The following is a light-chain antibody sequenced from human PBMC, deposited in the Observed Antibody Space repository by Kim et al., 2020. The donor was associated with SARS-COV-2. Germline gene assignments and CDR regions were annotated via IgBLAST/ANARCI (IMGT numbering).Light chain of an antibody. CDR2: GAS. CDR1: QSVNTY. Sequence: DIQMTQSPSSLSASVGDTVTITCRASQSVNTYLNWYRQESGKAPILLIYGASTLYSGVPSKFSGSGSGTEFTLTINNLQPEDFATYYCQLSYSTPNTFGGGTKVDIK. J-gene: IGKJ4*01. CDR3: QLSYSTPNT. V-gene: IGKV1-39*01.